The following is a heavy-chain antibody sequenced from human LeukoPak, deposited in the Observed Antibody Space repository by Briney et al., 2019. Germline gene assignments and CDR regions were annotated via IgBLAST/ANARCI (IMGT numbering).Heavy chain of an antibody. CDR1: GFTFSSYE. D-gene: IGHD6-13*01. CDR3: ARALLGLAGKSRLEFDA. Sequence: GGSLRLSCAAPGFTFSSYEMTWVRQAPAKGLEWVSYFSSSGSTIYDAYSLKGRFTISRDKAKQSLSLQMNSLRAEDVAVCYCARALLGLAGKSRLEFDAWGQGTQVTVSS. CDR2: FSSSGSTI. J-gene: IGHJ5*02. V-gene: IGHV3-48*03.